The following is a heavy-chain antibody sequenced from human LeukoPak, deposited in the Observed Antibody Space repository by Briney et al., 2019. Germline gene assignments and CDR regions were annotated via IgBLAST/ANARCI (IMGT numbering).Heavy chain of an antibody. D-gene: IGHD6-19*01. CDR1: GYTFTGYY. CDR3: ATYSSGWYSLGAFDI. V-gene: IGHV1-2*02. CDR2: INPNSGGT. J-gene: IGHJ3*02. Sequence: GASVKVSCKASGYTFTGYYMHWVGQAPGQGLEWMGWINPNSGGTNYAQKFQGRVTMTRDTSISTAYMELSRLRSDDTAVYYCATYSSGWYSLGAFDIWGQGTMVTVSS.